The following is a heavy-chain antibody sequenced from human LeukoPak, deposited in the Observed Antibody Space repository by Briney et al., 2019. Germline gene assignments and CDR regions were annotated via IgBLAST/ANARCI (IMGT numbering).Heavy chain of an antibody. CDR2: ISGSGGST. V-gene: IGHV3-23*01. CDR3: AKDLKYYDY. J-gene: IGHJ4*02. D-gene: IGHD3-10*01. Sequence: GGSLRLSCAASGFTFSIYAMTWVRQAPGRGLDWVSAISGSGGSTYYADSVKGRFTIFRDNSKNTLYLQMNNLRAEDTAVYYCAKDLKYYDYWGQGTLVTVSS. CDR1: GFTFSIYA.